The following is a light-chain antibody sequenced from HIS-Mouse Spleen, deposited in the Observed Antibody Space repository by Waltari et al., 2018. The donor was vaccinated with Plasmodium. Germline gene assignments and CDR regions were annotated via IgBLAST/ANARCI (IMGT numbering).Light chain of an antibody. Sequence: SYELTQPSSVSVSPGQTARITCSGDVLAKKYARWFQQKRGQPPVLVIYKDSERPSGIPERFSGSSSGTTVTLTISGAQVEDEADYYCYSAADNNLVFGGGTKLTVL. CDR1: VLAKKY. CDR2: KDS. CDR3: YSAADNNLV. V-gene: IGLV3-27*01. J-gene: IGLJ3*02.